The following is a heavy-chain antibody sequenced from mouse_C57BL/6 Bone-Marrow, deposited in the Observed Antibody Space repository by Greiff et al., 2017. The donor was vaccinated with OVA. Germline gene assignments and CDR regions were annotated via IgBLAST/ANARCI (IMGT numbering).Heavy chain of an antibody. V-gene: IGHV5-6*02. CDR2: ISSGGSYT. CDR1: GFTFSSYG. J-gene: IGHJ2*01. CDR3: ARRLGGDYFDY. D-gene: IGHD3-1*01. Sequence: EVLLVESGGDLVKPGGSLKLSCAASGFTFSSYGMSWVRQTPDKRLEWVATISSGGSYTYYPDSVKGRFTISRDNAKNTLYLQMSSLKSEDTAMYYCARRLGGDYFDYWGQGTTLTVSS.